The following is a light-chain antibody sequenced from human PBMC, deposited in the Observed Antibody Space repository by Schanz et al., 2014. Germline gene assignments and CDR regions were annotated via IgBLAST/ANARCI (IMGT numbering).Light chain of an antibody. CDR1: QSISSY. CDR2: TAS. Sequence: DIQMTQSPSSLSASVGDRVTITCRASQSISSYLNWYQQKPGKAPKLLIYTASTLQSGVPSRFSGSGSGTDFTLTISSLQPEDFATYYCQQATGFPPTFGGGTKVEIK. CDR3: QQATGFPPT. V-gene: IGKV1-39*01. J-gene: IGKJ4*01.